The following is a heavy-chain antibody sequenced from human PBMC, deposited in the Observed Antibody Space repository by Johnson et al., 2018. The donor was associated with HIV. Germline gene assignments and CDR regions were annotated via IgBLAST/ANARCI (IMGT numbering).Heavy chain of an antibody. Sequence: VQLVESGGGVVQPGRSLRLSCAASGFTFSSYAMHWVRQAPGQGLEWVAVISSDGSNKYYADSVKGRFTISRVNSKNTLYLQMNSLRAEDTAVYYCARDIAAARPSACDIWGQGTMVTVSS. CDR3: ARDIAAARPSACDI. J-gene: IGHJ3*02. D-gene: IGHD6-13*01. V-gene: IGHV3-30*04. CDR1: GFTFSSYA. CDR2: ISSDGSNK.